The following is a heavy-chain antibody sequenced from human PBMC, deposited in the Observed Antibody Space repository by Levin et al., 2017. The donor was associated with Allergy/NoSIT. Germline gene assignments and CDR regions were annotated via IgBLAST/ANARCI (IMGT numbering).Heavy chain of an antibody. CDR3: ARDSGSWYSSDAFDI. J-gene: IGHJ3*02. V-gene: IGHV3-7*01. Sequence: GGSLRLSCAASGFTFSSYWMSWVRQAPGKGLEWVANIKQDGSEKYYVDSVKGRFTISRDNAKNSLYLQMNSLRAEDTAVYYCARDSGSWYSSDAFDIWGQGTMVTVSS. CDR2: IKQDGSEK. CDR1: GFTFSSYW. D-gene: IGHD6-13*01.